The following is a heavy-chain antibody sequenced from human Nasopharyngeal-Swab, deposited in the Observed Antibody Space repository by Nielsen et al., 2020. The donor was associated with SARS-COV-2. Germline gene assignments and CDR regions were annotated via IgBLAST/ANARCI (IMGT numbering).Heavy chain of an antibody. J-gene: IGHJ6*02. CDR3: ARGDSSGLPQAVYGMDV. Sequence: GESLKIYCAASGFSLSSYEMNWVRQAPGKGLEWVSYIGSFGSTIYSDSVKGRITVSRDNAKNSLYLQMNSLRAEDTAVYYCARGDSSGLPQAVYGMDVWGQGTTVSVSS. CDR1: GFSLSSYE. D-gene: IGHD3-22*01. CDR2: IGSFGSTI. V-gene: IGHV3-48*03.